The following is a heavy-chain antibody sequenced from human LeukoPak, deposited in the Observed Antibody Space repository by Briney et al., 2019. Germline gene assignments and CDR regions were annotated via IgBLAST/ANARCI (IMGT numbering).Heavy chain of an antibody. V-gene: IGHV3-15*01. CDR2: IKTKTDGGTT. Sequence: GGSLRLSCAASGFSFNIHYMAWVRQAPGKGLEWLGRIKTKTDGGTTDYAAPVKGRFTISRDDSKSTLYLQMNSLKTEDTAVYYCTTDWMDVWGKGTTVTVSS. CDR1: GFSFNIHY. J-gene: IGHJ6*04. CDR3: TTDWMDV.